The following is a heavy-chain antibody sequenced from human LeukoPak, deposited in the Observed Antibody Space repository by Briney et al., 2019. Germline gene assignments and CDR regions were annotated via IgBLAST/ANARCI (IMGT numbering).Heavy chain of an antibody. CDR1: GYTLTELS. J-gene: IGHJ4*02. V-gene: IGHV1-24*01. CDR3: ATDPYCSSTSCYFG. D-gene: IGHD2-2*01. CDR2: FDPEDGET. Sequence: ASVKVSCKVSGYTLTELSMHWVRQAPGKGLEWMGGFDPEDGETIYAQKFQGRVTMTEDTSTDTAYMELSSLRSEDTAVYYRATDPYCSSTSCYFGWGQGTLVTVSS.